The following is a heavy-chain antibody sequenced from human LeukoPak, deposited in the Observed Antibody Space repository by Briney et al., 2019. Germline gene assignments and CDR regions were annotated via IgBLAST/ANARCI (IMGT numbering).Heavy chain of an antibody. CDR2: INPNSGGT. J-gene: IGHJ6*02. Sequence: ASVKVSCKASGYTFTGYYMHWVRQAPGQGLEWMGWINPNSGGTNYAQKFQGWVTMTRDTSISTAYMELSRLRSDDTAVYYCARGYSSSWYHYCYGMDVWGQGTTVTVSS. CDR3: ARGYSSSWYHYCYGMDV. CDR1: GYTFTGYY. D-gene: IGHD6-13*01. V-gene: IGHV1-2*04.